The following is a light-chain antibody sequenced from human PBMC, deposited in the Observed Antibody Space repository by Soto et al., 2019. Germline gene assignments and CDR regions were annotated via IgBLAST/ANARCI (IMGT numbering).Light chain of an antibody. Sequence: EIVLTQSPGTLSLSPGERATLSCRASQSVTNFLAWYQQKPGQSPSLLIYNASHRATGIPARFSGSGSGTDFTLTISSLEPADFAVYYCQQRYRWPETFGQGTKVEIK. CDR2: NAS. V-gene: IGKV3-11*01. CDR3: QQRYRWPET. J-gene: IGKJ1*01. CDR1: QSVTNF.